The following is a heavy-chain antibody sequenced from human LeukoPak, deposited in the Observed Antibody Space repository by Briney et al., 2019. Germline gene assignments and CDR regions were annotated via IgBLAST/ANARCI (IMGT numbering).Heavy chain of an antibody. Sequence: PGGSLRLSCAASGFTFSSCAMTWVRQAPGKGLEWVSSISGSGATTYYADSVKGLFTIARDNSNNTVYLQMNSLRAEDTAVYYCAKDQSRVGASDPFDYWGQGMQVGVSS. J-gene: IGHJ4*02. CDR3: AKDQSRVGASDPFDY. CDR2: ISGSGATT. D-gene: IGHD1-26*01. V-gene: IGHV3-23*01. CDR1: GFTFSSCA.